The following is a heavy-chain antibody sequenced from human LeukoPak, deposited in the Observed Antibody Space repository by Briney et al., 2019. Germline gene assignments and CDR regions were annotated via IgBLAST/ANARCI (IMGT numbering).Heavy chain of an antibody. V-gene: IGHV1-3*01. D-gene: IGHD2-15*01. CDR2: INSGNGST. J-gene: IGHJ4*02. Sequence: ASVKVSCTSSGYTFTSLNILWVRQATGQRLEWMGWINSGNGSTKYSQKLQGRVTFTRDTSASTAYMEMRSLRSEDTAVYYCAREYCSGGSCYPNAYWGQGTLVTVSS. CDR1: GYTFTSLN. CDR3: AREYCSGGSCYPNAY.